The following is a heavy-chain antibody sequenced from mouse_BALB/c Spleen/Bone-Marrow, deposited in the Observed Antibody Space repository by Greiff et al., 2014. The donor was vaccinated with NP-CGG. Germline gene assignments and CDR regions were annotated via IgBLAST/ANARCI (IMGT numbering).Heavy chain of an antibody. CDR2: INPYNDGT. V-gene: IGHV1-14*01. J-gene: IGHJ2*01. Sequence: VQLKESGPELVKPGASVKMSCKASGYTFTSYVMHWVKQKPGQGLEWIGYINPYNDGTKYNEKFKGMATLTSDRSSSTAYMELSSLTSEDSAVYYCAKGGNYRYDFDYWGQGTTLTVYS. D-gene: IGHD2-14*01. CDR3: AKGGNYRYDFDY. CDR1: GYTFTSYV.